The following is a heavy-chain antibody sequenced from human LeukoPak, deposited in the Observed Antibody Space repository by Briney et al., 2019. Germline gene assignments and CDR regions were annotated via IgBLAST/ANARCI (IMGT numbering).Heavy chain of an antibody. CDR2: INPNSGGT. Sequence: ASVKVSCKASGYTFTGYYMHWVRQAPGQGLEWMGWINPNSGGTNYAQKFQGRVTMTRDTSISTAYTELSRLRSDDAAVYYCARVRSWGGYVRGFDYWGQGTLVTVSS. D-gene: IGHD5-12*01. CDR3: ARVRSWGGYVRGFDY. CDR1: GYTFTGYY. V-gene: IGHV1-2*02. J-gene: IGHJ4*02.